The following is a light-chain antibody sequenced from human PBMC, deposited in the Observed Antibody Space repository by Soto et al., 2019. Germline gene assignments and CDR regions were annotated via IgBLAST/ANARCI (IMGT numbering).Light chain of an antibody. Sequence: QSVLTQPASVSGSPGQSITISCTGTSSDVGGYNYVSWYQQHPGKVPKLLIYDVSNRPSGVSNRFSGSKSGNTASLTISGLQAEDEAYYYCSSYTSSSISRYVFGTGT. CDR1: SSDVGGYNY. CDR3: SSYTSSSISRYV. J-gene: IGLJ1*01. V-gene: IGLV2-14*01. CDR2: DVS.